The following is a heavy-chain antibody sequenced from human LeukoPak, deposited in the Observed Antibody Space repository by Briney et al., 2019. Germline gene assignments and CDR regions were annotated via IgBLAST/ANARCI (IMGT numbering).Heavy chain of an antibody. Sequence: GGTLRLSCAASGFTFSSYSMNWVRQAPGKGLEWVSSISSSSSYIYYADSVKGRFTISRDNAKNSLYLQMNSLRAEDTAVYYCARVVAAAGDAFDIWGQGTMVTVSS. V-gene: IGHV3-21*01. CDR3: ARVVAAAGDAFDI. CDR1: GFTFSSYS. CDR2: ISSSSSYI. D-gene: IGHD6-13*01. J-gene: IGHJ3*02.